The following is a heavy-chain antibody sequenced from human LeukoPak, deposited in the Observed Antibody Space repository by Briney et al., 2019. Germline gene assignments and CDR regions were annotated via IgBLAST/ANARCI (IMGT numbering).Heavy chain of an antibody. Sequence: SEPLSLTCTVSGGSISSYYWSWLRQPPGKGLEWIGYIYYSGSTNYNPSLKSRVTISVDTSKNQFSLKLSSVTAADTAVYYCAREGGGDAPIDYWGQGTLVTVSS. CDR2: IYYSGST. V-gene: IGHV4-59*01. CDR1: GGSISSYY. J-gene: IGHJ4*02. D-gene: IGHD2-21*02. CDR3: AREGGGDAPIDY.